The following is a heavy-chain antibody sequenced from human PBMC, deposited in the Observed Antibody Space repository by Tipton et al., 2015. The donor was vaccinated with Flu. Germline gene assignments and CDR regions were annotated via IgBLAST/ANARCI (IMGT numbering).Heavy chain of an antibody. Sequence: LSLTCTVSGGSITTYYWSWIRQSPGKGLEWIGYIYDSGSTNYNPSLKSRVTISVDTSKNQFSLKLTSVTAADTAVYYCARRDYDILTGSLAFDIWGQGTMVTVSP. CDR2: IYDSGST. CDR3: ARRDYDILTGSLAFDI. CDR1: GGSITTYY. D-gene: IGHD3-9*01. V-gene: IGHV4-59*08. J-gene: IGHJ3*02.